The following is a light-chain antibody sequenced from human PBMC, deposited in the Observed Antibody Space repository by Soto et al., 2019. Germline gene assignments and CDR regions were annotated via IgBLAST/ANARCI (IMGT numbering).Light chain of an antibody. CDR3: QLYGSTPWT. CDR2: GAS. V-gene: IGKV3-20*01. J-gene: IGKJ1*01. CDR1: LSVSSSY. Sequence: EVVMTQSQATMSVFPGGRATLSCRASLSVSSSYLAWYQQKPGQAPRLLIYGASSRATDIPDRFSGIGSGTDFTLTVSRLEHEDLAVFYCQLYGSTPWTISQGTKVDIK.